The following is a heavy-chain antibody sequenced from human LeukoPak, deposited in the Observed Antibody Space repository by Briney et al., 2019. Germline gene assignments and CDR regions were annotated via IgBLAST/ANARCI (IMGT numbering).Heavy chain of an antibody. CDR1: GGSISNYY. CDR3: ARAPGRVDYGDPYYFDY. CDR2: IYYSGST. J-gene: IGHJ4*02. Sequence: SETLSLTCTVSGGSISNYYWSWIRQPPGKGLEWIGYIYYSGSTNYNPSLKSRVTISVDTSKNQFSLKLSSVTAADTAVYYCARAPGRVDYGDPYYFDYWGQGTLVTVSS. V-gene: IGHV4-59*12. D-gene: IGHD4-17*01.